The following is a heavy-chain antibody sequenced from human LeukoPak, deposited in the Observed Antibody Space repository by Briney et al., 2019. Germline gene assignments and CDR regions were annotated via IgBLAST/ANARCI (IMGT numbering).Heavy chain of an antibody. Sequence: ASVKVSCKASGYTFTGYYMHWVRQAPGQGLEWMGRINPNSGGTNYAQKFQGRVTMTRDTSISTAYMELSRLRSDDTAVYYCAGLSGTTGTTPFDYWGQGTLVTVSS. D-gene: IGHD1-7*01. CDR3: AGLSGTTGTTPFDY. V-gene: IGHV1-2*06. CDR1: GYTFTGYY. J-gene: IGHJ4*02. CDR2: INPNSGGT.